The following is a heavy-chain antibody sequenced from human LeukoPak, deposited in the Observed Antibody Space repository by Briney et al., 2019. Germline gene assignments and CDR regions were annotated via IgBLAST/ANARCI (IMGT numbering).Heavy chain of an antibody. J-gene: IGHJ4*02. V-gene: IGHV4-39*01. Sequence: SETLSLTCTVSGGSISSSSYYWGWLRQPPGKGLEWFGSIYYSGSTYYNPSLKSRVTISVDTSKNQFSLKLSPVTAADTAVYYCARRRRPRWYPWYFDYWGQGTLVTVSS. CDR3: ARRRRPRWYPWYFDY. CDR2: IYYSGST. D-gene: IGHD6-13*01. CDR1: GGSISSSSYY.